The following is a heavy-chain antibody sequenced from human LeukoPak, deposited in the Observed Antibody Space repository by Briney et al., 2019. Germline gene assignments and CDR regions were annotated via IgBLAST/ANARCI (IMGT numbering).Heavy chain of an antibody. CDR2: VYYSGST. V-gene: IGHV4-39*07. CDR1: GDSISSSTYY. D-gene: IGHD3-22*01. J-gene: IGHJ4*02. Sequence: SETLSLTCTVSGDSISSSTYYWGWIRQPPGKGLEWIGTVYYSGSTYYNPSLKSRVTISVDTSKNQFSLKLSSVTAADTAVYYCARERAYDSSGYYGIFDYWGQGTLVTVSS. CDR3: ARERAYDSSGYYGIFDY.